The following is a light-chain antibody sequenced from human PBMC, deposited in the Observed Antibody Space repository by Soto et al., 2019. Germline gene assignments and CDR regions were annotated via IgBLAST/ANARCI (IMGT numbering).Light chain of an antibody. CDR3: QLYGNSPP. CDR2: ASS. J-gene: IGKJ5*01. Sequence: EIVLMQSPATLSLSPGERSTLSGMASQSVSSYLAWYQQNPGQAPGPPIYASSNRATGIPDRLSGSASGADFTLTIDRLEPEEFAVYYCQLYGNSPPFGQGTRLEIK. V-gene: IGKV3-20*01. CDR1: QSVSSY.